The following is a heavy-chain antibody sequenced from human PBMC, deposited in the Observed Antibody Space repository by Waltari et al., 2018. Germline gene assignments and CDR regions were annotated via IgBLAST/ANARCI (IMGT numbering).Heavy chain of an antibody. CDR2: ISSSSSYI. Sequence: EVQLVESGGGLVKPGGSLRLSCAASGFTFSSYSMNWFRKAQGKGLEWVASISSSSSYIYYADSVKGRFTISRDNAKNSLYLQMNSLRAEDTAVYYCATYGPRGNYYYYYMDVWGKGTTVTVSS. V-gene: IGHV3-21*01. D-gene: IGHD4-17*01. CDR3: ATYGPRGNYYYYYMDV. CDR1: GFTFSSYS. J-gene: IGHJ6*03.